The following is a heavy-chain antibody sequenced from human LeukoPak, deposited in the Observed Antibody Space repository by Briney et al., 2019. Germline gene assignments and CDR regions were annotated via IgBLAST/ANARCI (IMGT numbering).Heavy chain of an antibody. V-gene: IGHV3-30*18. CDR1: GFTFSTYG. CDR2: ISDDGSNK. Sequence: PGRSLRLSCAASGFTFSTYGMHWVRQAPGKGLEWVAVISDDGSNKYSADSVKGRFTISRDNSKNTLYLQMNSLRPENTPVYYCAQRAYCGGDCYNYFDYWGQGTLVTVSS. J-gene: IGHJ4*02. D-gene: IGHD2-21*02. CDR3: AQRAYCGGDCYNYFDY.